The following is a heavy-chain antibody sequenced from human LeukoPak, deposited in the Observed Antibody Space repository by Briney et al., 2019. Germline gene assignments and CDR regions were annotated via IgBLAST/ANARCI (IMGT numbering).Heavy chain of an antibody. Sequence: GGSLRLSCAPSGFTFSIYAMSWVPQAPGEGLEWVSPISGSGGSTYYTDSVKGRVTISRNNCKNTLYLQMNSLRAEDTAVYYCASSGYCSGGGCYPVGLWGRGTLVTVSS. CDR2: ISGSGGST. CDR3: ASSGYCSGGGCYPVGL. CDR1: GFTFSIYA. V-gene: IGHV3-23*01. J-gene: IGHJ2*01. D-gene: IGHD2-15*01.